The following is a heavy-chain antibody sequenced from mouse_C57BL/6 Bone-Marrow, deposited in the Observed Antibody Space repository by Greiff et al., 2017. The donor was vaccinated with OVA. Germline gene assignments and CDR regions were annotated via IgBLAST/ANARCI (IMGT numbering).Heavy chain of an antibody. Sequence: QVQLQQSGAELARPGASVKLSCKASGYTFTSYGISWVKQRTGQGLEWIGEIYPRSGNTYYNEKFKGKATLTADKSSSTAYMELRSLTSEDSAVDFCARIEDYEGFAYWGQGTLVTVSA. CDR1: GYTFTSYG. J-gene: IGHJ3*01. D-gene: IGHD2-4*01. CDR2: IYPRSGNT. V-gene: IGHV1-81*01. CDR3: ARIEDYEGFAY.